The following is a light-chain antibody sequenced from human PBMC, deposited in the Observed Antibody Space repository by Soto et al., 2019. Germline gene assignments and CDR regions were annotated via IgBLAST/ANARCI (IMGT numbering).Light chain of an antibody. J-gene: IGKJ2*01. V-gene: IGKV3-20*01. CDR3: QQYGSSQYN. CDR2: DAS. CDR1: QSVSSRH. Sequence: EIVLTQSPGTLSLSAGERATLSCRASQSVSSRHLAWYQQKPGQAPRLLIFDASSRATGIPDRFSGSGSGTDFTLTISRLEPEDFEVYYCQQYGSSQYNFGQGTKGDI.